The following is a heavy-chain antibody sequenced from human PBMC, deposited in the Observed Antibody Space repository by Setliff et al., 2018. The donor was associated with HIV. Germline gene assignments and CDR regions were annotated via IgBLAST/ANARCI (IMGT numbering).Heavy chain of an antibody. CDR1: GGSISTDTYY. D-gene: IGHD5-18*01. Sequence: SETLSLTCTVSGGSISTDTYYWAWIRQPPGKGLEWIGSIYHRGNTYHNPSLKSRVTTSVDTSKNQFSLRLSSVTAADTAVYYCARGGGPDTNFDLWGQGTLVTVSS. J-gene: IGHJ4*02. V-gene: IGHV4-39*07. CDR3: ARGGGPDTNFDL. CDR2: IYHRGNT.